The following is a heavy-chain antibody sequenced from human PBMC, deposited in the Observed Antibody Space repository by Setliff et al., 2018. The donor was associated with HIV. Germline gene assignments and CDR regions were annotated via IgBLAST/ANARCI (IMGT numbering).Heavy chain of an antibody. D-gene: IGHD3-10*01. Sequence: PGESLTISCKASGDKSMTYWIGWVRQMPGKGLEWMGIIFPGDSDTKYSPSFEGQVTISADKSITPAYLQWTSLRASDTAMYYCAKHMVRGAITGEAFDVWGQAT. CDR2: IFPGDSDT. J-gene: IGHJ3*01. CDR1: GDKSMTYW. CDR3: AKHMVRGAITGEAFDV. V-gene: IGHV5-51*01.